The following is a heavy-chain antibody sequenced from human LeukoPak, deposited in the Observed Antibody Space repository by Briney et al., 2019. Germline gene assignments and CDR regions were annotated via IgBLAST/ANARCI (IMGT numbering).Heavy chain of an antibody. CDR2: IYYSGST. V-gene: IGHV4-59*08. J-gene: IGHJ3*02. CDR3: VRLNITHGFDI. Sequence: PSETRSLTCTVSGGSINSYYWSWIRQPPGKGLEWIGYIYYSGSTNYNPSLKSRVTMSVDTSENQLSLKLTSVTAADTAVYYCVRLNITHGFDIWGQGTMVTVSS. CDR1: GGSINSYY. D-gene: IGHD1-14*01.